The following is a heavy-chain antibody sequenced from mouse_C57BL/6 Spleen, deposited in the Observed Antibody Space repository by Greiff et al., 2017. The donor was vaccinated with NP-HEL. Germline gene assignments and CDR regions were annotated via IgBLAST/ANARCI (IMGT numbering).Heavy chain of an antibody. CDR2: INPNNGGT. Sequence: VQLQQSGPELVKPGASVKIPCKASGYTFTDYNMDWVKQSHGKSLEWIGDINPNNGGTIYNQKFKGKATLTVDKSSSTAYMELRSLTSEDTAVYYCARPYYGSSSWFAYWGKGTLVTVSA. CDR1: GYTFTDYN. V-gene: IGHV1-18*01. J-gene: IGHJ3*01. D-gene: IGHD1-1*01. CDR3: ARPYYGSSSWFAY.